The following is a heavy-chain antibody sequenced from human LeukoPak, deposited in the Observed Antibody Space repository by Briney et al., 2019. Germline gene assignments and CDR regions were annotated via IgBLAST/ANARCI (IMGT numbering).Heavy chain of an antibody. CDR1: GSTFSSYA. CDR3: AVYCSGGCYSGLV. J-gene: IGHJ4*02. CDR2: ITSASGTT. Sequence: GGSLRLSCADSGSTFSSYAMTWVRQTPGKGLEWVSTITSASGTTYYADSVEGRFTISRDNSKNTLYLQMHTLRAEDTAVYYCAVYCSGGCYSGLVWGQGTLVTVSS. V-gene: IGHV3-23*01. D-gene: IGHD2-21*02.